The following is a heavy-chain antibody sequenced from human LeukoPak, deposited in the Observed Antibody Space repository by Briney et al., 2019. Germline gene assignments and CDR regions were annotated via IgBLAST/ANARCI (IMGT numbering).Heavy chain of an antibody. D-gene: IGHD2-21*02. V-gene: IGHV3-30-3*01. CDR2: VLSGGTDK. J-gene: IGHJ4*02. CDR3: AREPHGGDCKFDY. CDR1: GFTFSNYL. Sequence: GGPLRLSCAASGFTFSNYLMHWVRQAPGKGLEWVAVVLSGGTDKFYADSVKGRFTISRDNSKNTLYLQMNSLRTEDTAVYYCAREPHGGDCKFDYWGQGTLVTVSS.